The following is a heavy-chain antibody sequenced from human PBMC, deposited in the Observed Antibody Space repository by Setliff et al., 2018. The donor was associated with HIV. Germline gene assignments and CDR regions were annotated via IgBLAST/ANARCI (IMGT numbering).Heavy chain of an antibody. CDR2: IKQDGSEK. V-gene: IGHV3-7*01. Sequence: GGSLRLSCAASGFTFSSYWMSWVRQAPGKGLEWVANIKQDGSEKYYVDSVKGRFTISRGNAKNSLYLQMNSLRAEDTAVYYCARVYDSSGYSLSIPGYWGQGTLATVSS. J-gene: IGHJ4*01. CDR1: GFTFSSYW. CDR3: ARVYDSSGYSLSIPGY. D-gene: IGHD3-22*01.